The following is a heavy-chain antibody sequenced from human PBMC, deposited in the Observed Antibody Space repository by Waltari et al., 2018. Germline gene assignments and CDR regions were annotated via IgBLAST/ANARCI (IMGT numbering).Heavy chain of an antibody. V-gene: IGHV3-43D*04. CDR3: ASHCSSTSCYLDY. CDR1: GSTFDAYA. Sequence: EVQLVESGGVVVQPGGSLRLSCAASGSTFDAYAMHWVRQAPGKGLEWVSLISWDGGSTYYADSVKGRFTISRDNSKNSLYLQMNSLRAEDTALYYCASHCSSTSCYLDYWGQGTLVTVSS. J-gene: IGHJ4*02. D-gene: IGHD2-2*01. CDR2: ISWDGGST.